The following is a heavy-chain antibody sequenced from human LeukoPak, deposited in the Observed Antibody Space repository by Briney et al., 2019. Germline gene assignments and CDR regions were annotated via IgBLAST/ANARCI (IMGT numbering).Heavy chain of an antibody. V-gene: IGHV4-39*07. J-gene: IGHJ2*01. Sequence: SETLSLTCTVSGGSISSSSYYWGWIRQPPGKGLEWIGSIYYSGSTYYNPSLKSRVTISVDTSKNQFSLKLSSVTAADTAVYYCARYRDTAMVTAWFWYFDLWGRGTLVTVSS. CDR2: IYYSGST. D-gene: IGHD5-18*01. CDR1: GGSISSSSYY. CDR3: ARYRDTAMVTAWFWYFDL.